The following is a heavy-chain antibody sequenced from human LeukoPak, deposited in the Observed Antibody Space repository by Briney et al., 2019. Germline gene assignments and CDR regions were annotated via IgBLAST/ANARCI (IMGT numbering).Heavy chain of an antibody. CDR2: IYYSGST. V-gene: IGHV4-39*01. Sequence: SQTLSLTCTVSGGSISSSSYYWGWIRQPPGKGLEWIGSIYYSGSTYYNPSLKSRVTISVDTSKNQFSLKLSPVTAADTAVYYCVTMVRGVMGWFDPWGQGTLVSVS. J-gene: IGHJ5*02. D-gene: IGHD3-10*01. CDR1: GGSISSSSYY. CDR3: VTMVRGVMGWFDP.